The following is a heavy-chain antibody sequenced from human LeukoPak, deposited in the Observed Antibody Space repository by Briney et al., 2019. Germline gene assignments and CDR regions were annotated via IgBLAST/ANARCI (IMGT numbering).Heavy chain of an antibody. D-gene: IGHD3-22*01. CDR2: INDDVT. CDR1: GFSFSSYS. Sequence: PGGSLRLSCTASGFSFSSYSMSWVRQPPGKGLEWISAINDDVTYYRDSVKGRFTVSRDNSRNTLYLQLNSLRAEDTAVYYCAKAGDNSDNYGAFDIWGQGTMVTVSS. V-gene: IGHV3-23*01. CDR3: AKAGDNSDNYGAFDI. J-gene: IGHJ3*02.